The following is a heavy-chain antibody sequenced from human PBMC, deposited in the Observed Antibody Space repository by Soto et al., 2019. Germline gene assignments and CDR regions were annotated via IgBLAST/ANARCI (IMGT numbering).Heavy chain of an antibody. CDR3: ARDGDGRMTTNPYYYNGMDV. D-gene: IGHD4-4*01. V-gene: IGHV4-59*01. CDR2: VFYTGRA. Sequence: LSLTCTVSAGSNSSSNYPGKGLEWIGYVFYTGRANYNASLKSRVSISLDTSNYQFSLKLSSVTAADTAVYYCARDGDGRMTTNPYYYNGMDVWGPGTTVTVSS. CDR1: AGSNSSSNY. J-gene: IGHJ6*02.